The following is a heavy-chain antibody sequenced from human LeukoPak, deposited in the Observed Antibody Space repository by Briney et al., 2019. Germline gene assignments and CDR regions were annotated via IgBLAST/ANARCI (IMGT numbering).Heavy chain of an antibody. Sequence: GGSLRLSCAASGFTFSDYYMSWIRQAPGKGLEWVSYISSSGSTIYYADSVKGRFTISRDNAKNSLYLQMNSLRAEDTAVYYCAREGYYDRNDLYYYNMDVGGKGTRVTVPS. CDR1: GFTFSDYY. CDR3: AREGYYDRNDLYYYNMDV. CDR2: ISSSGSTI. D-gene: IGHD3-22*01. J-gene: IGHJ6*03. V-gene: IGHV3-11*01.